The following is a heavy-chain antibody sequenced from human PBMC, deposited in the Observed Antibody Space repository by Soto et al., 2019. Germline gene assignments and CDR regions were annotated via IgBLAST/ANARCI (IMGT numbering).Heavy chain of an antibody. Sequence: QVQLQQWDAGLLKPSETLSLTCAVDGGSFTGYYWSWVRQPPGKGLEWIGEIKDGGSTNYSPSLRSRVTISADTSKKQFSLKVTSVTAADTAVYYCARGQEGVVATHWDQGTLVTVSS. CDR2: IKDGGST. CDR1: GGSFTGYY. V-gene: IGHV4-34*01. J-gene: IGHJ4*02. D-gene: IGHD2-15*01. CDR3: ARGQEGVVATH.